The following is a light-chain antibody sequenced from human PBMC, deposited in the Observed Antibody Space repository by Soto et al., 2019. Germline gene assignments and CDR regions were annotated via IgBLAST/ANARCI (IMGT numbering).Light chain of an antibody. CDR3: QKYGSSPRT. CDR1: QSVSNAY. CDR2: GAS. J-gene: IGKJ2*01. Sequence: VLTQSPGTLSLSPGERATLSCRASQSVSNAYLAWYQQKPGKAPRLLIHGASSRATGIPDRLSGSGSGTDFTLTISRLEPEDFAVYYCQKYGSSPRTFGQGTKLEI. V-gene: IGKV3-20*01.